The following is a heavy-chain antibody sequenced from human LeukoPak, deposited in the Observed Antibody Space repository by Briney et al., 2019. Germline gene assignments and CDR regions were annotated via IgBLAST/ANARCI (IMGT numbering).Heavy chain of an antibody. CDR1: GFTFSSYA. V-gene: IGHV3-23*01. D-gene: IGHD3-10*01. Sequence: GGSLRLSCAASGFTFSSYAMSWVRQAPGKGLEWVSAISGSGGSTYYADSVKGRFTISRDNAKNSLYLQMNSLRAEDTADYYCTRGRGSYGWFDPWGQGTQVTVSS. CDR3: TRGRGSYGWFDP. J-gene: IGHJ5*02. CDR2: ISGSGGST.